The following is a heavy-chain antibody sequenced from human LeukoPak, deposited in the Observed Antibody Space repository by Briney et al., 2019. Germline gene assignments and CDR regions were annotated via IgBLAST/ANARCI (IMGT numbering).Heavy chain of an antibody. CDR2: ISGSGGST. J-gene: IGHJ3*02. CDR1: GFTFSSYA. D-gene: IGHD6-19*01. CDR3: AKDQEQWRDRGAFDI. Sequence: GGSLRLSCAASGFTFSSYAMSWVRQAPVKGLEWVSAISGSGGSTYYADSVKGRFTISRDNSKNTLYLQMNSLRAEDTAVYYCAKDQEQWRDRGAFDIWGQGTMVTVSS. V-gene: IGHV3-23*01.